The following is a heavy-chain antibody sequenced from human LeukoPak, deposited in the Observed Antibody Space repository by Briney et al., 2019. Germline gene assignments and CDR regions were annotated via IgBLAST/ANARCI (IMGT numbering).Heavy chain of an antibody. Sequence: PGGSLRLSCAASGFTFSDYYMSWVRQAPGKGLEWVSSISSSSSYIYYADSVKGRFTISRDNAKNSLYLQMNSLRAEDTAVYYCARGSKGIGADFDYWGQGTLVTVSS. V-gene: IGHV3-21*01. CDR2: ISSSSSYI. J-gene: IGHJ4*02. CDR3: ARGSKGIGADFDY. D-gene: IGHD3-3*01. CDR1: GFTFSDYY.